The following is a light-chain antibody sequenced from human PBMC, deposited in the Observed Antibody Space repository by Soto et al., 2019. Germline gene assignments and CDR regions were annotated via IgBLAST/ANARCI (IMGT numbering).Light chain of an antibody. CDR2: SNN. CDR3: AAWDDSLSGVV. J-gene: IGLJ3*02. Sequence: QSVLTQPPSASGTPGQRVTISCSGSSSNIGRNAVNWYQQLPGTAPTLLIHSNNQRPSGVPDRFSGSKSGTSASLAVSGLQSEDEADYYCAAWDDSLSGVVFGGGTKLTVL. CDR1: SSNIGRNA. V-gene: IGLV1-44*01.